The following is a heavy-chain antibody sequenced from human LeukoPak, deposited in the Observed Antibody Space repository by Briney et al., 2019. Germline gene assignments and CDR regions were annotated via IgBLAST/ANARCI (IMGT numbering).Heavy chain of an antibody. Sequence: PSETLSLTCTVSGGSINSSSYSWGWIRQPPGKGLEWIGSIYYSGSTYYNPSLKSRVTISVDTSKNQFSLKLSSVTAADTAVYYCARGGPYYYGSGNYYGFDYWGQGTLVTVSS. J-gene: IGHJ4*02. CDR1: GGSINSSSYS. CDR3: ARGGPYYYGSGNYYGFDY. CDR2: IYYSGST. D-gene: IGHD3-10*01. V-gene: IGHV4-39*01.